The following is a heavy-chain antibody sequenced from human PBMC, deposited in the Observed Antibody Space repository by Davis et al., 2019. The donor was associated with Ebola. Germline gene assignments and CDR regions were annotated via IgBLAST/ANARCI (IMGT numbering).Heavy chain of an antibody. Sequence: ASVKVSCKASGYTFTDSYIHWVRQGPGQGLEWMGSINPHSGATNYAQEFQDRVTLTRDTSINTAYMELSGLRSDDSAMFYCARLTVDAGYWGQGTVVTVSS. CDR2: INPHSGAT. CDR3: ARLTVDAGY. J-gene: IGHJ4*02. V-gene: IGHV1-2*02. D-gene: IGHD7-27*01. CDR1: GYTFTDSY.